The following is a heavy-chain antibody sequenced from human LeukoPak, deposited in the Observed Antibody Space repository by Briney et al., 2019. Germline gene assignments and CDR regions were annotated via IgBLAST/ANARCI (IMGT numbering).Heavy chain of an antibody. Sequence: PSETLSLTCTVSGGSISSYYWSWIRQPPGKGLEWIGYIYYSGSTNYNPSLKSRVTISVDTSKNQFSLKLSSVTAADTAVYYCARVRYSYFFDYWGQGTLVTVSS. V-gene: IGHV4-59*01. CDR1: GGSISSYY. J-gene: IGHJ4*02. D-gene: IGHD5-18*01. CDR2: IYYSGST. CDR3: ARVRYSYFFDY.